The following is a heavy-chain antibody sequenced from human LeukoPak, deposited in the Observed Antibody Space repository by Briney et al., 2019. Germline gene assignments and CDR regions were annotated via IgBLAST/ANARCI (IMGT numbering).Heavy chain of an antibody. CDR1: VYTFTTYG. CDR2: ISAYNGNT. D-gene: IGHD1-26*01. Sequence: GASVKVSSTPSVYTFTTYGISWVRQAPGQGLEWMGWISAYNGNTNYAQKLQGRVTMTTDTSTSTAYMELRSLRSDDTAVYYCARMELPYYFDYWGQGTLVTVSS. CDR3: ARMELPYYFDY. V-gene: IGHV1-18*01. J-gene: IGHJ4*02.